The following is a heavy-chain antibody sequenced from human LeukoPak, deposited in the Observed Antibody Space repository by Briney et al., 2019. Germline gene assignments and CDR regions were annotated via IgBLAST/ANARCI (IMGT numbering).Heavy chain of an antibody. D-gene: IGHD6-6*01. CDR3: ARGRDSSSPFGY. J-gene: IGHJ4*02. CDR2: IYYSGST. V-gene: IGHV4-59*01. CDR1: GGSISSYY. Sequence: SETLSLTCTVSGGSISSYYWSWIRQPPGKGLEWIGYIYYSGSTNYNPSLKSRVTISVDTSKDQFSLKLSSVTAADTAVYYCARGRDSSSPFGYWGQGTLVTVSS.